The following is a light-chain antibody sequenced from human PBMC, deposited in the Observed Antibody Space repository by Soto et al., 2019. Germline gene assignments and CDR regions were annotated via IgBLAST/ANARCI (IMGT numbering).Light chain of an antibody. Sequence: QTPVTLSVSPAERAIRSFRASQRVNNTLAWYQQKPGQAPRLLIYGASTRATGIPARFSGSGSGTELTLTISSLQSEDFAVYYCQQYNNWPRTFGQGTKVDIK. V-gene: IGKV3-15*01. J-gene: IGKJ1*01. CDR1: QRVNNT. CDR3: QQYNNWPRT. CDR2: GAS.